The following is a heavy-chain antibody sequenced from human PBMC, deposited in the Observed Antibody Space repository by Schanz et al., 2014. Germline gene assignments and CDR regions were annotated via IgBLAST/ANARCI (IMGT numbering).Heavy chain of an antibody. Sequence: EVQLLESGGGLVQPGGSLRLSCAASGFTFSSYAMSWVRQAPGKGLEWVSALSGSGDSTYYADSVKGRFTISRDNSKNTLYLQVNSQRAEDTAVYYCARQIRCDILGVTRDWGHGTLVTVSS. D-gene: IGHD3-9*01. V-gene: IGHV3-23*01. CDR1: GFTFSSYA. CDR3: ARQIRCDILGVTRD. CDR2: LSGSGDST. J-gene: IGHJ4*01.